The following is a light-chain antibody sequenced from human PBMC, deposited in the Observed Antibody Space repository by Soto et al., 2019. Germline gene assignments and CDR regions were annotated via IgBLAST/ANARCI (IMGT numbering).Light chain of an antibody. CDR2: DVT. V-gene: IGLV2-14*03. Sequence: QSALTQPASVSGSPEQSITISCTGTSSDVGAYNYVSWYQQYPGKAPKYIIYDVTNRPSGVSYRFSGSKSGNTASLTISGLQAEDEADYYCSSYTTSSTLYVFGTGTKLTVL. J-gene: IGLJ1*01. CDR1: SSDVGAYNY. CDR3: SSYTTSSTLYV.